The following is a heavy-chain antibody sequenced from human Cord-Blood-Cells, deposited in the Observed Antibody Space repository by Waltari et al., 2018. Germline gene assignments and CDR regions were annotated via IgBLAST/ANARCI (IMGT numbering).Heavy chain of an antibody. V-gene: IGHV3-9*01. CDR2: ISWNSGSI. CDR3: AKGYCTGGVCYSSAY. CDR1: GFTFDDYA. Sequence: EVQLVESGGGLVQHGRSLRLYCAASGFTFDDYAMHWVRQAPGKGLEWVSGISWNSGSIGYADSVKGRFTISRDNAKNSLYLQMNSLRAEDTALYYCAKGYCTGGVCYSSAYWGQGTLVTVSS. J-gene: IGHJ4*02. D-gene: IGHD2-8*02.